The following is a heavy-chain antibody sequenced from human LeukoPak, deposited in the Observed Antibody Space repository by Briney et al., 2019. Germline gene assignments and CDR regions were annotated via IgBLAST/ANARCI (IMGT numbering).Heavy chain of an antibody. D-gene: IGHD6-13*01. Sequence: PSETLSLTCTVSGGSISSSGYYWGWIRQPPGKGLEWIGRIYYSGSTYYSPSLKSRVTISVDTSKNQFSLKLSSVTAADTAVYYCARKIIAAAGYFDYWGQGTLVTVSS. CDR3: ARKIIAAAGYFDY. CDR1: GGSISSSGYY. V-gene: IGHV4-39*07. J-gene: IGHJ4*02. CDR2: IYYSGST.